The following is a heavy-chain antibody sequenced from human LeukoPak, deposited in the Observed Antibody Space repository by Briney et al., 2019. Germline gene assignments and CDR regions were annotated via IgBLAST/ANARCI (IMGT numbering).Heavy chain of an antibody. CDR3: ATAWSY. CDR2: ISPDGSTT. J-gene: IGHJ4*02. V-gene: IGHV3-74*03. CDR1: QFTFKNYW. Sequence: GGSLRLSCVASQFTFKNYWMHWVRQAPGRGLEWLSYISPDGSTTTYADSVRGRFTISRDNAMNTLYLQMNSPRAEDTAVYFCATAWSYWGQGILVTVSS. D-gene: IGHD2-21*02.